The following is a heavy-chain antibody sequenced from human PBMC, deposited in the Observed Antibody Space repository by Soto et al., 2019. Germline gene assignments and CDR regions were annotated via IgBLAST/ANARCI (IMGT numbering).Heavy chain of an antibody. CDR1: GFTFGCHC. J-gene: IGHJ4*02. D-gene: IGHD2-21*02. CDR3: ARNGDGHHDFLDY. CDR2: INQDGNED. Sequence: GGPSRLPDSSSGFTFGCHCMNWVSKEPGKGLEWVANINQDGNEDNLLDSVKGRFTISRDNAKNSLFLQMNSLRVDDTAVYYCARNGDGHHDFLDYWCQGVLVT. V-gene: IGHV3-7*01.